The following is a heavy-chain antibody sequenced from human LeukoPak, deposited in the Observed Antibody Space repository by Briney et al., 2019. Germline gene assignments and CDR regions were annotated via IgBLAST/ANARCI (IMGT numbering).Heavy chain of an antibody. J-gene: IGHJ4*02. CDR1: GFSVSSHY. CDR3: ARDPGESGTYDY. D-gene: IGHD3-10*01. Sequence: GGSLRLSCAASGFSVSSHYMSWGRQAPGKGLEWVSVIYLGVSAYYADSVEDRFTISRDKSKNIVYLQMNNLRVEDTAVYFCARDPGESGTYDYWGQGALVTVSP. CDR2: IYLGVSA. V-gene: IGHV3-66*01.